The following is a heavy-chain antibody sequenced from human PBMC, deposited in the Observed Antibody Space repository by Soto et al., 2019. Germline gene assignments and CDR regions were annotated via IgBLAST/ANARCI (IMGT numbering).Heavy chain of an antibody. D-gene: IGHD3-10*01. CDR3: ARRVYGSRRTP. Sequence: QVHLQQWGAGLLKPSETLSLTCAVYGGSFSGYYWSWIRQPPGKGLEWIGEINHSGSTNYNPSLKSRFTISVDTSKNQFSLKLSSVTAADTGVYYCARRVYGSRRTPWGKGTLLTVS. J-gene: IGHJ4*02. CDR2: INHSGST. V-gene: IGHV4-34*01. CDR1: GGSFSGYY.